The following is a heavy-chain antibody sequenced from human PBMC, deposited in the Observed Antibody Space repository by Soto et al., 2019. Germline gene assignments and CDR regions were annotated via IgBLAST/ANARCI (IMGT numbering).Heavy chain of an antibody. CDR2: IYYSGST. CDR1: GGSISSGGYY. CDR3: ARAPYYYDSSGYFSWLDP. V-gene: IGHV4-31*03. J-gene: IGHJ5*02. Sequence: PSETLSLTCTVSGGSISSGGYYWSWIRQHPGKGLEWIGYIYYSGSTYYNPSLKSRVTISVDTSKNQFSLKLSSVTAAYTAVYYCARAPYYYDSSGYFSWLDPWGQETLVTFSS. D-gene: IGHD3-22*01.